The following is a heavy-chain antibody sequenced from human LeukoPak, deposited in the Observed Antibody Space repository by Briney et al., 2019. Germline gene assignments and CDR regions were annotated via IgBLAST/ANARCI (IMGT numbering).Heavy chain of an antibody. J-gene: IGHJ6*03. CDR2: ISAYNGNT. Sequence: GASVKVSCKASGYTFTSYGISWVRQAPGQGLEWMGWISAYNGNTNYAQKLQGRVTMTTDTSTSTAYMELRSLRSDDTAVYYCARDKAIFGVVIIHHYYYYMDVWGKGTTVTVSS. CDR1: GYTFTSYG. V-gene: IGHV1-18*01. D-gene: IGHD3-3*01. CDR3: ARDKAIFGVVIIHHYYYYMDV.